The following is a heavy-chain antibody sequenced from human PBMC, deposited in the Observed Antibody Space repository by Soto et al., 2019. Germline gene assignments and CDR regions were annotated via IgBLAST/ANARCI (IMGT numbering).Heavy chain of an antibody. J-gene: IGHJ4*02. V-gene: IGHV3-66*01. CDR3: ARAGYYCSGGSCYTKGHDY. D-gene: IGHD2-15*01. CDR1: GFTVSSNY. Sequence: GGSLRLSCAASGFTVSSNYMSWVRQAPGKGLEWVSVIYSGGSTYYADSVKGRFTISRDNSKNTLYLQMNSLRAEDTAVYYCARAGYYCSGGSCYTKGHDYWGQGTLVTVSS. CDR2: IYSGGST.